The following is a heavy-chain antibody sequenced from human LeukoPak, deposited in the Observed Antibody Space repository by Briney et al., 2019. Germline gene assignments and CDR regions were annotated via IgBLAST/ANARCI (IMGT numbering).Heavy chain of an antibody. Sequence: SETLSLTCTVSGGSISSYYWSRIRLPPGKGLEWIGYIDYSGSTNYNPSLKSRVTISLDTSKNQFSLKLSSVTAADTAVYFCARDRALGSGKYYFDYWGQGTLVTVSS. D-gene: IGHD3-16*01. CDR3: ARDRALGSGKYYFDY. J-gene: IGHJ4*02. V-gene: IGHV4-59*01. CDR2: IDYSGST. CDR1: GGSISSYY.